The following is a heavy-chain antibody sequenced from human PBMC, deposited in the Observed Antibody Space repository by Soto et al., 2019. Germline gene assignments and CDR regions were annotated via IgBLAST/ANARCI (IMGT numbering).Heavy chain of an antibody. Sequence: PSETLSLTCTVSGGSISSVGYYWNCIRQHPGKGLEWIGYIYYSGSTYYNPSLKSRVTISVDTSKNQFSLKLSSVTAADTAVYYCARGNFGDSSSNNWFDPWGQGTLVTVSS. CDR3: ARGNFGDSSSNNWFDP. V-gene: IGHV4-31*03. J-gene: IGHJ5*02. D-gene: IGHD6-13*01. CDR1: GGSISSVGYY. CDR2: IYYSGST.